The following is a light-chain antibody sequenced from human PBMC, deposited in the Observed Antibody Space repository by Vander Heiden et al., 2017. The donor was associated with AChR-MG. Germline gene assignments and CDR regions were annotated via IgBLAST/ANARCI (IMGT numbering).Light chain of an antibody. V-gene: IGLV2-23*02. CDR2: EVS. J-gene: IGLJ2*01. CDR3: CSYAGSSTSVV. Sequence: QSALTQPASVSGSPGQSITISCTGTSSDVGSYNLVSWYQQHPGKDPKLMIYEVSKRPSGVSNRFSGSKSGNTASLTISGLQAEDEADYYCCSYAGSSTSVVFGGGTKLTVL. CDR1: SSDVGSYNL.